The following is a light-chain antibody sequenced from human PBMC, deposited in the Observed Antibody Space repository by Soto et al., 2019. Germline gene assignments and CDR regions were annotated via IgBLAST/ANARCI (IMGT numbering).Light chain of an antibody. V-gene: IGKV3-20*01. J-gene: IGKJ1*01. CDR2: GAS. CDR3: QQYNNWPKT. CDR1: QTLSSNY. Sequence: EIVLTQSPGTLSLSPGERATLSCRASQTLSSNYFAWYQQKPGQAPRLLIYGASSRATGVPDRFSGSGSGTEFTLTISSLQSEDFEVYYCQQYNNWPKTLGQGTKVDIK.